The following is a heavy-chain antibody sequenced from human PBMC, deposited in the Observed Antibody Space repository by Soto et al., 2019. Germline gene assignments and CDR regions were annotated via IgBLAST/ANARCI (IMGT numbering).Heavy chain of an antibody. J-gene: IGHJ4*02. D-gene: IGHD4-17*01. CDR2: IIPIFGTA. V-gene: IGHV1-69*01. Sequence: QVQLVQSGAEVKKPGSSVKVSCKASGGTISSYAISRVRQAPGQGLEWMGGIIPIFGTANYAQKFQGRVTITADESTSTAYMELSSLRSEDTAVYYCARGGPHDYGDVLGYWGQGTLVTVSS. CDR3: ARGGPHDYGDVLGY. CDR1: GGTISSYA.